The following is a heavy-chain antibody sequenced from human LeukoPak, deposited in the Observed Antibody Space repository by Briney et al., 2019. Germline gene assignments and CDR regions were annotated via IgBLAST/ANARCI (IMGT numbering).Heavy chain of an antibody. J-gene: IGHJ4*02. V-gene: IGHV3-23*01. CDR1: GFTFSDYA. Sequence: GGSLGLSCAASGFTFSDYAMSWVRQAPGKGLEWVSAISSGGDSKYYADSVKGRFTISRDKSKNTLYLQMNSLRAEDTAVYYCSKDQSSTSTGIFDYWGQGELVGVSS. D-gene: IGHD1-1*01. CDR3: SKDQSSTSTGIFDY. CDR2: ISSGGDSK.